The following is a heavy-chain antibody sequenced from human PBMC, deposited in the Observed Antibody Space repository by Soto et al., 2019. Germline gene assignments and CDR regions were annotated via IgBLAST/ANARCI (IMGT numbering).Heavy chain of an antibody. D-gene: IGHD6-19*01. CDR3: AGVRGWSNYNCFEP. CDR2: ISSRGST. CDR1: GGSISSTTFY. V-gene: IGHV4-39*01. J-gene: IGHJ5*02. Sequence: SETLSLTCSVSGGSISSTTFYWGWIRQPPRQGLELIGSISSRGSTSYDPSLKSRVTISVDTSKYPFSLRLDSGIVAATAVNSCAGVRGWSNYNCFEPLGQGTLVAVSS.